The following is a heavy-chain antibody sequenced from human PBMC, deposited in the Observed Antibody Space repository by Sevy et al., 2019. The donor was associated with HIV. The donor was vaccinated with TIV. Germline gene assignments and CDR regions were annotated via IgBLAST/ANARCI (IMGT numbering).Heavy chain of an antibody. CDR2: IIPILGIA. J-gene: IGHJ4*02. Sequence: ASVKVSCKASGGTFSSYAISWVRQAPGQGLEWMGRIIPILGIANYAQKFQGRVTIIADKSTSTAYMELSSLRSEDTAVYYCARTYYYDSSGYPPYYFDYWGQGTLVTSPQ. V-gene: IGHV1-69*04. CDR1: GGTFSSYA. CDR3: ARTYYYDSSGYPPYYFDY. D-gene: IGHD3-22*01.